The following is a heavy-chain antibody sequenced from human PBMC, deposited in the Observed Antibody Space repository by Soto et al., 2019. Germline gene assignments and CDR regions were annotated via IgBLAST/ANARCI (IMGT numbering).Heavy chain of an antibody. J-gene: IGHJ6*02. D-gene: IGHD5-18*01. CDR3: ARGHRAMEYYYYYGMDV. V-gene: IGHV4-59*01. Sequence: PSETLSLTCSVSGGSISSSFWSWIRQPPGKELEWIGYISYSGSTTYNPSLKSRITLSVDASKNQFSLRVASVTAADTAVYYCARGHRAMEYYYYYGMDVWGQGTTVTVSS. CDR2: ISYSGST. CDR1: GGSISSSF.